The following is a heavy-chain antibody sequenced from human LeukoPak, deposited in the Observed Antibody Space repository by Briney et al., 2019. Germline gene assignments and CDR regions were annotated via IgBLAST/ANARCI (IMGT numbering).Heavy chain of an antibody. CDR3: AKDWATPDY. CDR1: GFTFDDYT. Sequence: GGSLRLSCAASGFTFDDYTLHWVRQAPGKGLEWLSLITWDAGRTSYAASVKGRFTISRDNAKNSLYLQMNSLRAEDTAVYYCAKDWATPDYWGQGTLVTVSS. CDR2: ITWDAGRT. J-gene: IGHJ4*02. D-gene: IGHD5-12*01. V-gene: IGHV3-43*01.